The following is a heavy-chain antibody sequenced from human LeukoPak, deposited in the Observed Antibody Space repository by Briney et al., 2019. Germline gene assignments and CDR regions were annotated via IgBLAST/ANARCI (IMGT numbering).Heavy chain of an antibody. CDR2: IIPIFGTA. J-gene: IGHJ5*02. CDR1: GGTFSSYA. D-gene: IGHD1-26*01. Sequence: GASVKVSCKASGGTFSSYAISWVRQAPGQGLEWVGGIIPIFGTANYAQKFQGRVTLTTDESTSTAYMELRSLRSDDTAVYYCARDYSGSYFDWFDPWGQGTLVTVSS. V-gene: IGHV1-69*05. CDR3: ARDYSGSYFDWFDP.